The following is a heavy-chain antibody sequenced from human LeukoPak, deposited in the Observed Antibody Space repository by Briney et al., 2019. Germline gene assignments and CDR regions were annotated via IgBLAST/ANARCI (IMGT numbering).Heavy chain of an antibody. J-gene: IGHJ4*02. D-gene: IGHD7-27*01. CDR2: IYYSGNT. V-gene: IGHV4-38-2*02. CDR1: GYSISSGYY. CDR3: ARAPPLTGALGY. Sequence: SETLSLTCTVSGYSISSGYYWGWIRQSPGKGLEWIGAIYYSGNTYYNPSLKSRVTISVDTSKNQFSLKLSSVIAADTAVYYCARAPPLTGALGYWGQGTLVTVSS.